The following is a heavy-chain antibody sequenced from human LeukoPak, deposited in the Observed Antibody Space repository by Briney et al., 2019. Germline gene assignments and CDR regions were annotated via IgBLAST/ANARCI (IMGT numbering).Heavy chain of an antibody. CDR2: SGTVGDT. CDR1: GFTSSAYD. V-gene: IGHV3-13*04. CDR3: VRAAMPYIINGRRFDY. D-gene: IGHD2-2*01. Sequence: TGGSLRLSCAASGFTSSAYDMHWVHHITGGGLEWVSTSGTVGDTFYSDSVKGRFPISRENAKNSVHLQMNSLRVEDSAIYFCVRAAMPYIINGRRFDYWGQGTLVTVSS. J-gene: IGHJ4*02.